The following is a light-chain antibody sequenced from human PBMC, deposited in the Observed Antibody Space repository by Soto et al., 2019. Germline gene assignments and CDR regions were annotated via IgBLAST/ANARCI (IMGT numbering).Light chain of an antibody. CDR1: QSFTSTS. Sequence: EIVLTQSPGTLSLSPGERATLSCRASQSFTSTSLAWYQQKPGQAPRLLISGASRRAAGIPDRFSGSGSGTDFTLTISRLESEDIAVYCCQQYDSSPRTFGQGTKVDIK. J-gene: IGKJ1*01. CDR2: GAS. V-gene: IGKV3-20*01. CDR3: QQYDSSPRT.